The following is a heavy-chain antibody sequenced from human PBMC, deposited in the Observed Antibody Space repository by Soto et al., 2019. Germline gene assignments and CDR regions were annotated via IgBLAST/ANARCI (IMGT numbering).Heavy chain of an antibody. Sequence: PSETLSLTCAVYGGSFSGYYWSWIRQPPGKGLEWIGEINHSGSTNYNPSLKSRVTISLDTSKNHFSLKLSSVTPADTAVYYCARLGGYYYMDVWGKGTTVTVSS. CDR3: ARLGGYYYMDV. V-gene: IGHV4-34*01. J-gene: IGHJ6*03. D-gene: IGHD3-10*01. CDR1: GGSFSGYY. CDR2: INHSGST.